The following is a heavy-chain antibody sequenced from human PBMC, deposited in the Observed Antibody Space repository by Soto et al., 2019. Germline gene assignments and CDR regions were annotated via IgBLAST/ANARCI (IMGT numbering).Heavy chain of an antibody. Sequence: SETLSLTCGVSGGSISSGGYSWSWIRQPPGKGLEWIGYIYHSGSTNYNPSLKSRVTISVDTSKNQFSLKLSSVTAADTAMYYCARDHSGSYLPFFDYWGQATLVTVSS. J-gene: IGHJ4*02. CDR2: IYHSGST. CDR1: GGSISSGGYS. D-gene: IGHD1-26*01. CDR3: ARDHSGSYLPFFDY. V-gene: IGHV4-30-2*01.